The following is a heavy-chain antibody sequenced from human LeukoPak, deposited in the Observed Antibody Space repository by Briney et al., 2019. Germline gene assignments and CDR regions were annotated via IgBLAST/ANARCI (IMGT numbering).Heavy chain of an antibody. V-gene: IGHV3-21*01. J-gene: IGHJ4*02. Sequence: GGSLRLSCAASGFTFSSYSVNWVRQAPGKGLEWVSSISSSSSYIYYADSVKGRFTISRDNAKNSLYLQMNSLRADDTAVYYCARSDSGLYRYWGQGTLVIVSS. CDR3: ARSDSGLYRY. CDR1: GFTFSSYS. CDR2: ISSSSSYI. D-gene: IGHD3-16*01.